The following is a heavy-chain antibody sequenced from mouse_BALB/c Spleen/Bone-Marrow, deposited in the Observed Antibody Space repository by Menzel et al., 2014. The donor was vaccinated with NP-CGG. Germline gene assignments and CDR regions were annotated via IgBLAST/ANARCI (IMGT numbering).Heavy chain of an antibody. V-gene: IGHV14-3*02. Sequence: VHVKQSGAELVKPGASVKLSCTASGFNIKDTYMHWVKQRPERGLEWIGRIDPANGNTKYDPKFQGKATITADTSSNTDYLQLSSLTSEDTAVYYCAGYDYYQAWFAYWGQGTLITVSA. J-gene: IGHJ3*01. CDR3: AGYDYYQAWFAY. CDR2: IDPANGNT. CDR1: GFNIKDTY. D-gene: IGHD2-4*01.